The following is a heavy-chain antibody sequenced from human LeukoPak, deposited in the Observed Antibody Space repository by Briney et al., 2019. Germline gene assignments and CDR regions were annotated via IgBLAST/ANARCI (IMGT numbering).Heavy chain of an antibody. CDR1: GGSISGYY. D-gene: IGHD6-13*01. CDR3: AGVRTAGTGPDC. J-gene: IGHJ4*02. Sequence: PSETLSLTCAVSGGSISGYYWSWIRQPPGKGLEWIGFMHHSGSTSHHPSLQNRVTMSVDTSKNQLSLKLTSATAADTAMYFCAGVRTAGTGPDCWGQGTLVTVSS. CDR2: MHHSGST. V-gene: IGHV4-59*01.